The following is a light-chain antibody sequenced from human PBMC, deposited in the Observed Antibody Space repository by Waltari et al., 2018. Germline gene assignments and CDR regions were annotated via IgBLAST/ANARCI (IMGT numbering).Light chain of an antibody. CDR3: QHYLRLPVT. V-gene: IGKV3-20*01. CDR2: GAS. Sequence: EIVLTQSPGTLPLSVGERATVSCRARESVSRALAWYQQKPGQAPRLLIYGASTRATGIPDRFSGSGSGTDFSLTISRLEPDDFAVYYCQHYLRLPVTFGQGTTVEI. CDR1: ESVSRA. J-gene: IGKJ1*01.